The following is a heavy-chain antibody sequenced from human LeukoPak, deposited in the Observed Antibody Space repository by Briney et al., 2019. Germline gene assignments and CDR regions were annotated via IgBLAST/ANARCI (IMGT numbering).Heavy chain of an antibody. J-gene: IGHJ4*02. CDR2: INHSGST. CDR3: ARLIAVAGFEGEVFRDY. D-gene: IGHD6-19*01. Sequence: SETLSLTCAVYGGSFSGYYWSWIRQPPGKGLEWIGEINHSGSTNYNPSLKSRVTISVDTSKNQFSLKLSSVTAADTAVYYCARLIAVAGFEGEVFRDYWGQGTLVTVSS. V-gene: IGHV4-34*01. CDR1: GGSFSGYY.